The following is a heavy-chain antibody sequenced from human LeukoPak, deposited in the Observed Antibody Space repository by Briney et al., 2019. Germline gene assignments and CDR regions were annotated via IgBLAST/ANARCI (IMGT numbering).Heavy chain of an antibody. D-gene: IGHD2-21*02. CDR1: GFDFNTYD. Sequence: GGSLRLSCAASGFDFNTYDLTWVRQAPGKGLEWVALFGTRHTHIFYADSVEGRFAISRDNSKNTVYLQMNSLRVEDAAVYYCAARLPLYGMDVWGQGTTVTVSS. J-gene: IGHJ6*02. CDR3: AARLPLYGMDV. V-gene: IGHV3-23*01. CDR2: FGTRHTHI.